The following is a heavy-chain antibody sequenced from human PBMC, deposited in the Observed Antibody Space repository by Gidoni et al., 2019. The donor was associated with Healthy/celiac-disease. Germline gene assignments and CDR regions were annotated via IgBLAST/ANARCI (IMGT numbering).Heavy chain of an antibody. CDR1: GGSISSYY. Sequence: QVQLQESGPGLVKPSETLSLNSTGSGGSISSYYWSWIRQPPGKGLEWIGYIYYSGSTNYNPSLKSRVTISVDTSKNQFSLKLSSVTAADTAVYYCARTPDSSGYWFDYWGQGTLVTVSS. CDR3: ARTPDSSGYWFDY. J-gene: IGHJ4*02. D-gene: IGHD3-22*01. V-gene: IGHV4-59*01. CDR2: IYYSGST.